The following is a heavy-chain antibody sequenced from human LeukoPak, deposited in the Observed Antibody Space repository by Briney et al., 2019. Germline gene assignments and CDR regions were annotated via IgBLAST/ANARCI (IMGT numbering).Heavy chain of an antibody. J-gene: IGHJ3*02. CDR2: INSDGSST. V-gene: IGHV3-74*01. CDR1: GFTFDDYA. D-gene: IGHD3-22*01. CDR3: AREYYYDSSGYPIRDAFDI. Sequence: GGSLRLSCAASGFTFDDYAMHWVRQAPGKGLVWVSRINSDGSSTSYADSVKGRFTISRDNAKNTLYLQMNSLRAEDTAVYYCAREYYYDSSGYPIRDAFDIWGQGTMVTVSS.